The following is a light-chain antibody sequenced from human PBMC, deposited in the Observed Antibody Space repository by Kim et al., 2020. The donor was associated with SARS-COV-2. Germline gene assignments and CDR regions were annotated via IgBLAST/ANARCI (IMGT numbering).Light chain of an antibody. CDR2: DVS. CDR1: SSDVGGYNY. J-gene: IGLJ2*01. Sequence: GSPGQSVTISCTGTSSDVGGYNYVSWYQQHPGKAPKLMIYDVSKRPSGVPDRFSGSKSGNTASLTISGLQAEDEADYYCCSYAGSYTLVFGGGTQLTVL. CDR3: CSYAGSYTLV. V-gene: IGLV2-11*01.